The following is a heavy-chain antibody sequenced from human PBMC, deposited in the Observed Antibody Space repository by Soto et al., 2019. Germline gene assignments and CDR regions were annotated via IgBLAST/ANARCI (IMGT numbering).Heavy chain of an antibody. D-gene: IGHD2-21*01. CDR3: ARRIPFGYGMDV. CDR1: GFTFSSYA. J-gene: IGHJ6*02. CDR2: ITSNGGNT. Sequence: EVQLVESGGGLVQPGGSLRLSCAASGFTFSSYAMHWVRQAPGKGLEYVSAITSNGGNTDYASSVKGRFTISRDNSKNTLYLQRGSLRAEDLAVYYCARRIPFGYGMDVWGQGTTVTVSS. V-gene: IGHV3-64*01.